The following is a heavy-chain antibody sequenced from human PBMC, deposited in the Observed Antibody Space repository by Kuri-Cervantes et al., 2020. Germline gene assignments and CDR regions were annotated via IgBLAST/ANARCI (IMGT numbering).Heavy chain of an antibody. D-gene: IGHD3-10*01. CDR3: AKVSYGGSHGSGSH. CDR1: GFTFSSYS. V-gene: IGHV3-21*01. J-gene: IGHJ4*02. CDR2: ISGSGGST. Sequence: GESLKISCAASGFTFSSYSMNWVRQAPGKGLEWGSAISGSGGSTYYADSVKGRFTISRDNAKNSLYLQMNSLRVEDTAVYYCAKVSYGGSHGSGSHWGQGTLVTVSS.